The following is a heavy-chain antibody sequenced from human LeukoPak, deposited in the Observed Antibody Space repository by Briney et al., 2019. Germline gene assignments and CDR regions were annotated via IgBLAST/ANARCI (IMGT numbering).Heavy chain of an antibody. V-gene: IGHV1-69*05. CDR3: ARKVVNTSAAFDI. J-gene: IGHJ3*02. D-gene: IGHD3-22*01. CDR1: GGTFSSYA. Sequence: GASVKVSCKASGGTFSSYAISWVRQAPGQGLEWMGRIIPIFGTANYAQKFQGRVTITTDESTSTAYMELSSLRSEDTAVYYCARKVVNTSAAFDIWGQGTMVTVSS. CDR2: IIPIFGTA.